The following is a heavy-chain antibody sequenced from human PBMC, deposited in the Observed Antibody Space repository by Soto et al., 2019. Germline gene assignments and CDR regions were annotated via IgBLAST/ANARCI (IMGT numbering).Heavy chain of an antibody. CDR1: GGTFSSYT. CDR2: IIPILGIA. Sequence: SVKVSCKASGGTFSSYTISWVRQAPGQGLEWMGRIIPILGIANYAKKFQGRVTITVDKSTSTAYMELSSLRSEDTAVYYCARSIVVVTALDYWGQGTLVTVSS. CDR3: ARSIVVVTALDY. J-gene: IGHJ4*02. V-gene: IGHV1-69*02. D-gene: IGHD2-21*02.